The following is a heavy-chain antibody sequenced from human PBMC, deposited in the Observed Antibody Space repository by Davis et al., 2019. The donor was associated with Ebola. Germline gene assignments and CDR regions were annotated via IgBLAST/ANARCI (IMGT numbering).Heavy chain of an antibody. CDR2: IYSSGST. Sequence: SETLSLTCTVSGGSISSGGYYWSWIRHHPGKGLEWIGYIYSSGSTHYNPSLKSRVTISGDTSRNQFSLKLSSVTAADTAVYYCARVASYGDYFDYWGLGTLVTVSS. D-gene: IGHD5-18*01. CDR1: GGSISSGGYY. V-gene: IGHV4-30-4*01. CDR3: ARVASYGDYFDY. J-gene: IGHJ4*02.